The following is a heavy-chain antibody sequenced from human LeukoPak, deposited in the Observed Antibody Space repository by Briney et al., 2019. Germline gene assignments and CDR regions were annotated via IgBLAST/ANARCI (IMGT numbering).Heavy chain of an antibody. CDR2: ISASGGTT. CDR1: GFTSSSYT. V-gene: IGHV3-23*01. J-gene: IGHJ4*02. Sequence: GGSLRLSCAASGFTSSSYTMSWVRQAPGKGLEWISVISASGGTTYYADSVKGRFTISRDNSKNTLYLRMNSLRAEDTAVYYCAKDRGTSTKFYDYWGQGTLVTVSS. CDR3: AKDRGTSTKFYDY. D-gene: IGHD3-10*01.